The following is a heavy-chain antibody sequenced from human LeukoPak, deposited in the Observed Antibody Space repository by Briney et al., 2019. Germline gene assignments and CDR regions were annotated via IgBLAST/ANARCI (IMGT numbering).Heavy chain of an antibody. CDR1: GFSISSGYY. D-gene: IGHD1-26*01. J-gene: IGHJ3*02. V-gene: IGHV4-38-2*02. CDR3: ARGGINTDAFDI. Sequence: PSETLSLTCTVSGFSISSGYYWGWIRQPPGKGLEWIGSIYHSGNTYYNPSLKSRVTISVDTSKNQFSLKLSSVTAADTAVYYCARGGINTDAFDIWGQGTMVTVSS. CDR2: IYHSGNT.